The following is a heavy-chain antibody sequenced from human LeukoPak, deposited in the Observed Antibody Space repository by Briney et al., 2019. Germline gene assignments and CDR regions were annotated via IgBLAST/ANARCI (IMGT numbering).Heavy chain of an antibody. CDR2: ISYDGSNK. CDR3: ARGGAAADIYYYGMDV. CDR1: GFTFSSYA. Sequence: GGSLRLSCAASGFTFSSYAMHWVRQAPGKGLEWVAVISYDGSNKYYADSVKGRFTISRDNSKNTLYLQMNSLRAEDTAVYYCARGGAAADIYYYGMDVWGKGTTVTVSS. J-gene: IGHJ6*04. D-gene: IGHD6-13*01. V-gene: IGHV3-30*04.